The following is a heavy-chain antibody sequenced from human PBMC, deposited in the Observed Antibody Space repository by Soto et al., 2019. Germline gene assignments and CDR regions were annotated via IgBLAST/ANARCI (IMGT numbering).Heavy chain of an antibody. CDR3: AKALYYYDSSGYSG. V-gene: IGHV3-30*18. CDR2: ISYDGSNK. D-gene: IGHD3-22*01. Sequence: QVQLVESGGGVVQPGRSLRLSCAASGFTFSSYGMHWVRQAPGKGLEWVAVISYDGSNKYYADSVKGRFTISRDNSKNTLYLQMNSLRAEDTAVYYCAKALYYYDSSGYSGWGQGTLVTVSS. CDR1: GFTFSSYG. J-gene: IGHJ4*02.